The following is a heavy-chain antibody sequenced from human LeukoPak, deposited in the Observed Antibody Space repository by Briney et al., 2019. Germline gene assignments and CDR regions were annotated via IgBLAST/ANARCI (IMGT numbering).Heavy chain of an antibody. CDR2: ISYDGSNK. Sequence: WGSLRLSCAASGFTFSSYAMHWVRQAPGKGLEWVAVISYDGSNKYYADSVKGRFTISRDNSKNTLYLQMNSLRAEDTAVYYCARDWGYNPEGLDYWGQGTLVTVSS. V-gene: IGHV3-30-3*01. CDR3: ARDWGYNPEGLDY. J-gene: IGHJ4*02. D-gene: IGHD5-24*01. CDR1: GFTFSSYA.